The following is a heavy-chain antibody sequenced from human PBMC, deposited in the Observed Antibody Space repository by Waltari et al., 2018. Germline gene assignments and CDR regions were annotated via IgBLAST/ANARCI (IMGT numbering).Heavy chain of an antibody. CDR2: INAGNGNT. D-gene: IGHD3-10*01. CDR1: GYTFTRYA. V-gene: IGHV1-3*01. J-gene: IGHJ6*02. CDR3: ARGDYYGSGSAGGMDV. Sequence: QVQLVQSGAEVKKPGASVKVSCKASGYTFTRYAMHWVRKAPGQRLEWMGWINAGNGNTKYSQKFQGRVTITRDTSASTAYMELSSLRSEDTAVYYCARGDYYGSGSAGGMDVWGQGTTVTVSS.